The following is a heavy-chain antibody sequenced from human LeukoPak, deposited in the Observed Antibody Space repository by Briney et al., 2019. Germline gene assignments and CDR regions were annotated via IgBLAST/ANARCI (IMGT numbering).Heavy chain of an antibody. V-gene: IGHV3-53*01. Sequence: GGALRLSCAASGFTVSNNYMSWGRPAPGKGLEWVSIIHIGGSTYYADSVKGRFTISRDNSKNTLYLQMNSLRAEDTAVYYCARDTKNWGQGTLVTVSS. J-gene: IGHJ4*02. CDR1: GFTVSNNY. CDR3: ARDTKN. D-gene: IGHD1-1*01. CDR2: IHIGGST.